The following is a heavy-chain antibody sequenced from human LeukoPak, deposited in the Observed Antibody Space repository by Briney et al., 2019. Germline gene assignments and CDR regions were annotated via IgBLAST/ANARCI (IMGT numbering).Heavy chain of an antibody. V-gene: IGHV4-34*01. CDR3: ARARGLAVAGTWGY. CDR2: INHSGGT. CDR1: GGSFSGYY. J-gene: IGHJ4*02. D-gene: IGHD6-19*01. Sequence: PSETLSLTCAVYGGSFSGYYWSWIRQPPGKGLEWIGEINHSGGTNYNPSLKSRVTISVDTSKNQFSLKLSSVTAADTAVYYCARARGLAVAGTWGYWGQGTLVTVSS.